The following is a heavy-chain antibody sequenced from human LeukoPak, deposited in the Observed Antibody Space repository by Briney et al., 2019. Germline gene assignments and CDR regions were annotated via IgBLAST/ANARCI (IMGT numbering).Heavy chain of an antibody. V-gene: IGHV4-34*01. D-gene: IGHD6-19*01. J-gene: IGHJ4*02. Sequence: KPSETLSLTCAVYGGSFSGYYWSWIRQPPGKGLEWIGSIYHSGSTYYNPSLKSRVTISVDTSKNQFSLKLSSVTAADTAVYYCAREGSFIGWPYWGQGTLVTVSS. CDR3: AREGSFIGWPY. CDR1: GGSFSGYY. CDR2: IYHSGST.